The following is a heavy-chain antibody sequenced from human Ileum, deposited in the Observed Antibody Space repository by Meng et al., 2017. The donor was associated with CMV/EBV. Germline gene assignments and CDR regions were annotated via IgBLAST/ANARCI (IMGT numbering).Heavy chain of an antibody. V-gene: IGHV3-7*01. CDR1: GFTFSSYW. J-gene: IGHJ5*02. CDR2: IKQDDSEK. CDR3: ARFRLYNWFDP. D-gene: IGHD3-10*01. Sequence: GGSLRLSCAASGFTFSSYWMSWVRQAPGKGLEWVANIKQDDSEKYYVGSVKGRFTISRDNAKNSLYLQMNSLRGEDTAVDYCARFRLYNWFDPWGQGTLVTVSS.